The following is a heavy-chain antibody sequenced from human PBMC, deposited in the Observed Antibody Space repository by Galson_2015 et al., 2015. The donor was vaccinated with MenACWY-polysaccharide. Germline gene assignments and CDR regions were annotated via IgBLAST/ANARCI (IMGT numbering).Heavy chain of an antibody. Sequence: LRLSCAASGFNFANYAMHWVRQAPGKGLEWVAGITWNSGKAGYADSVKGRFTISRDNAKNSLYLQMNSLRAEDTALYYCTKDHTDYTTSWDHQPGDWGQGTLVTVSS. CDR1: GFNFANYA. J-gene: IGHJ1*01. V-gene: IGHV3-9*01. CDR2: ITWNSGKA. D-gene: IGHD6-13*01. CDR3: TKDHTDYTTSWDHQPGD.